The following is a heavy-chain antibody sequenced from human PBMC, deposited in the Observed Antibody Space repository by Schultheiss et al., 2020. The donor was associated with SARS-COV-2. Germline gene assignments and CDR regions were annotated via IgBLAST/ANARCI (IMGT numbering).Heavy chain of an antibody. D-gene: IGHD3-16*01. J-gene: IGHJ6*02. Sequence: GGSLRLYCAASGFTFSSHAMSWVRQAPGKGLDWVAVIWFDGSPTCYADSVRGRFTISRDNSKNTVYLQMTGLRADDTAVYYCARDGTGGMDGMDIWGQGTTVTVSS. CDR1: GFTFSSHA. CDR2: IWFDGSPT. V-gene: IGHV3-33*08. CDR3: ARDGTGGMDGMDI.